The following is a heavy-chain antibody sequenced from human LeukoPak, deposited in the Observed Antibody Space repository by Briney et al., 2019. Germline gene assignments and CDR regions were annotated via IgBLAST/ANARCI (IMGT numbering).Heavy chain of an antibody. D-gene: IGHD3-3*01. CDR1: GGSISSGDYY. CDR2: IYYSGST. Sequence: NPSXTLSLTCTVSGGSISSGDYYWSWIRQPPGEGLEWIGYIYYSGSTYYNPSLKSRVTISVETSKNQFSLKLSSVTAADTAVYYCARAEPLWSGYLNWFDHWGQGTLVTVSS. V-gene: IGHV4-30-4*08. CDR3: ARAEPLWSGYLNWFDH. J-gene: IGHJ5*02.